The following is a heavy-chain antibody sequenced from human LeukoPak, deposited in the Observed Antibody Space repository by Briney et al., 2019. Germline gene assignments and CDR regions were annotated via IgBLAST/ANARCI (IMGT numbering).Heavy chain of an antibody. V-gene: IGHV3-11*06. CDR2: ISSTSRYT. CDR3: ARGPLGYSGYDQGSFDY. Sequence: GGSLRLSCAACGFIFSDYYMSWIRQVPGKGLAWVSYISSTSRYTNYADSVKGRFTISRDNAKNSLYLQMNSLRAEDTAVYYCARGPLGYSGYDQGSFDYWGQGTLVTVSS. J-gene: IGHJ4*02. CDR1: GFIFSDYY. D-gene: IGHD5-12*01.